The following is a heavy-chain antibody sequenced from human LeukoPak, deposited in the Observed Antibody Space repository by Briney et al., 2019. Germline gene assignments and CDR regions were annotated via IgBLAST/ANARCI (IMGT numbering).Heavy chain of an antibody. D-gene: IGHD4-23*01. Sequence: GASLNICCKSGGYSCTSYWIGCVRQLPGRGLEWMGIMCPGDSDTRYSPSFQGQVTISVDKSISTACLQWSSLKASDTAMYYCGRNLYGGNSAIDYWGQGTLVTVSS. V-gene: IGHV5-51*03. CDR1: GYSCTSYW. CDR2: MCPGDSDT. CDR3: GRNLYGGNSAIDY. J-gene: IGHJ4*02.